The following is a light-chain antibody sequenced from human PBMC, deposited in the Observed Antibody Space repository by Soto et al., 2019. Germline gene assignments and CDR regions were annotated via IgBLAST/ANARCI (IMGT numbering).Light chain of an antibody. CDR1: QSVSSSY. J-gene: IGKJ2*01. CDR3: XQYGSSPLYT. V-gene: IGKV3-20*01. CDR2: GAS. Sequence: EIVLTQSPGTLSLSPGERATLSCRASQSVSSSYLAWYQQKPGQAPRLLIYGASSRATGIPDRFSGSGSGTDFXLTISXXXXXXXXXXXCXQYGSSPLYTFGQGTKLEIK.